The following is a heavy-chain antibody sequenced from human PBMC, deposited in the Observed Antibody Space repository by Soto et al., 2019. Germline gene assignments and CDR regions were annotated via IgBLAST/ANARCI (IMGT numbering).Heavy chain of an antibody. V-gene: IGHV1-69*01. CDR1: GGTFSSYA. CDR2: IIPIFGTA. D-gene: IGHD3-22*01. Sequence: QVQLVQSGAEVKKPGSSVKVPCKASGGTFSSYAISWVRQAPGQGLEWMGGIIPIFGTANYAQKFQGRVTITADESTSTAYMELSSLRSEDTAVYYCARDPGLDSSGYYYYGMDVWGQGTTVAVSS. J-gene: IGHJ6*02. CDR3: ARDPGLDSSGYYYYGMDV.